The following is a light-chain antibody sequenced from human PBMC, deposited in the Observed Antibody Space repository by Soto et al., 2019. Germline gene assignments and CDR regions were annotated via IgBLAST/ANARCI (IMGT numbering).Light chain of an antibody. J-gene: IGKJ2*01. Sequence: DIQMTQSPSSLSASVGDRVTIVCRASDDIRNDLGWFQQKPGKAPKRLISAASSLQNGVPSRFGGSRSGTEFTLTINTVQPEDMAAYYCLQHHSFPYTFGQGTKLEI. V-gene: IGKV1-17*01. CDR1: DDIRND. CDR2: AAS. CDR3: LQHHSFPYT.